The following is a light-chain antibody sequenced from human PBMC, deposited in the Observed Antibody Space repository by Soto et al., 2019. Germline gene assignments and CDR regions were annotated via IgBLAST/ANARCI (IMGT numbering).Light chain of an antibody. CDR2: GAS. CDR3: RQYNNRPTT. Sequence: EIVMTQSPATLSVSPGERATLSCRASQSVSSNLAWYQQKPGQAPRLLIYGASTRATGIPARFRGSGSGTEFTLTISSLQSEDVAVYYCRQYNNRPTTFGKGTKVDIK. CDR1: QSVSSN. V-gene: IGKV3-15*01. J-gene: IGKJ1*01.